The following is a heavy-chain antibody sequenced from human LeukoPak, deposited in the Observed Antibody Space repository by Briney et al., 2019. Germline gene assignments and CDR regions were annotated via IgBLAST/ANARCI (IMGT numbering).Heavy chain of an antibody. CDR1: GFTVSSNY. CDR3: ARAHYDGTYNWFDP. D-gene: IGHD3-3*01. CDR2: IYSGGST. V-gene: IGHV3-53*01. Sequence: GGSLRLSCAASGFTVSSNYMSWVRQAPGKGLEWVSVIYSGGSTYYADSVKGRFTISRDNSKNTLYLQMNSLRAEDTAVYYCARAHYDGTYNWFDPWGQGTLVTVSS. J-gene: IGHJ5*02.